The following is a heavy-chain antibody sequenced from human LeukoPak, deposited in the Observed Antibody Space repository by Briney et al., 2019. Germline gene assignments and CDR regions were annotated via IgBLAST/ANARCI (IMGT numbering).Heavy chain of an antibody. CDR2: ISAYNGNT. V-gene: IGHV1-18*01. CDR3: AGDLGYSGYDRGADY. Sequence: ASVKVSCKASGYTFTSYGISWVRQAPGQGLEWMGWISAYNGNTNYAQKLQGRVTMTTDTSTSTAYMELRSLRSDDTAVYYCAGDLGYSGYDRGADYWGQGTLVTVSS. CDR1: GYTFTSYG. J-gene: IGHJ4*02. D-gene: IGHD5-12*01.